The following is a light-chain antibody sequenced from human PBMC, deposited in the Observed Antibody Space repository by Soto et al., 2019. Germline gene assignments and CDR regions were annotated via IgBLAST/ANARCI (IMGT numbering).Light chain of an antibody. J-gene: IGKJ1*01. CDR1: QTIDSG. Sequence: DIQMTQSPSTLSASVGDRVSITCRASQTIDSGLAWYQQKPGKAPVLLIHEASSLEGGVPSRFSGSGSGTDFTLSISSLQPDDVATYYCQQYKTYSWTFGQGTKVEI. CDR3: QQYKTYSWT. CDR2: EAS. V-gene: IGKV1-5*03.